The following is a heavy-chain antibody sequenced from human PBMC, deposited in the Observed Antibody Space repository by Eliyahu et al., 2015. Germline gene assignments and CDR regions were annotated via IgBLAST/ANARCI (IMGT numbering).Heavy chain of an antibody. CDR1: GYTFTSYY. Sequence: QVQLVQSGAEVKKPGASVKVSCKASGYTFTSYYMHWVRQAPGQGLEWMGIINPSGGSTSYAQKFQGRVTMTRDTSTSTIYMELRSLRSEDTAVYYCARDRGREGPDSSSSGWFDPWGQGTLVTVSS. J-gene: IGHJ5*02. D-gene: IGHD6-6*01. V-gene: IGHV1-46*01. CDR2: INPSGGST. CDR3: ARDRGREGPDSSSSGWFDP.